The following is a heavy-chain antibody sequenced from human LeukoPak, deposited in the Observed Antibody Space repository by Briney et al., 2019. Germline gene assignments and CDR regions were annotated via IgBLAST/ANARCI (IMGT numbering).Heavy chain of an antibody. CDR1: GFTLSSYA. CDR3: ANVKGSHPTDY. J-gene: IGHJ4*02. V-gene: IGHV3-23*01. Sequence: PGVSLRLSCAASGFTLSSYAMSWVRQAPEKGLEWVSAISGSGGSTYYADSVKGRFTISRDNSKNTLYLQMNSLRAEDTAVYYCANVKGSHPTDYWGQGTLVTVSS. CDR2: ISGSGGST.